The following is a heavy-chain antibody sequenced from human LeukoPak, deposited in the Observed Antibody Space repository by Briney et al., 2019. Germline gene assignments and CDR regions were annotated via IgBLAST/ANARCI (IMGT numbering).Heavy chain of an antibody. CDR3: ARGSEIVGAGTGYWYFDL. Sequence: PGGSLRLSCAASGFTFSRYEMNWVRQAPGKGLEWVSYISSSGSTIYYADSVKGRFTISRDNAKNSLYLQMNSLRAEDTAVYYCARGSEIVGAGTGYWYFDLWGRGTLVTVSS. D-gene: IGHD1-26*01. J-gene: IGHJ2*01. CDR2: ISSSGSTI. V-gene: IGHV3-48*03. CDR1: GFTFSRYE.